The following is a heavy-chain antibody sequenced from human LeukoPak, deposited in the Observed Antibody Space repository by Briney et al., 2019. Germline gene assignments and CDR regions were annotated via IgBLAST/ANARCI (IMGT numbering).Heavy chain of an antibody. V-gene: IGHV4-4*07. Sequence: SETLSLTCTVSGGSISSYYWSWIRQPAGKGLEWIGRVYTSGSTNYNPSLKSRVTMSVDTSKNQFSLKLSSVTAADTAVYYCARDPFNWNYFDCWGQGTLVTVSS. CDR3: ARDPFNWNYFDC. D-gene: IGHD1-20*01. J-gene: IGHJ4*02. CDR2: VYTSGST. CDR1: GGSISSYY.